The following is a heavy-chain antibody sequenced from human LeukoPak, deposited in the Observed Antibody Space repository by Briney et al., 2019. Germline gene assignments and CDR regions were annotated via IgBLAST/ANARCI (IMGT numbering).Heavy chain of an antibody. D-gene: IGHD6-19*01. CDR1: GYTFTYYY. CDR2: INPSGGST. CDR3: ARGPYSSGWYGIDY. J-gene: IGHJ4*02. Sequence: ASVKVSCKASGYTFTYYYIYWVRQAPGQGLEWMGLINPSGGSTRYAQNFQGRVTMTRDTSTSTVSMELSSLRSEDTAMYYCARGPYSSGWYGIDYWGQGTLVTVSS. V-gene: IGHV1-46*01.